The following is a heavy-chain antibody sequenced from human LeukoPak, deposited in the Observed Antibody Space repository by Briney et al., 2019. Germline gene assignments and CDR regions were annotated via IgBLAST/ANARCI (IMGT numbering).Heavy chain of an antibody. D-gene: IGHD2-2*01. CDR3: ASDSRYCNSISCYGRPGYYGLDV. CDR1: GGSISSYY. Sequence: PSETLSLTCTVSGGSISSYYWSWIRQPPGNGLEWIGYIYYSGITNYNPSLKSRVTMPVDTSKNQFSLNLSSVTAADTAVYYCASDSRYCNSISCYGRPGYYGLDVWGQGTTVTVSS. J-gene: IGHJ6*02. CDR2: IYYSGIT. V-gene: IGHV4-59*01.